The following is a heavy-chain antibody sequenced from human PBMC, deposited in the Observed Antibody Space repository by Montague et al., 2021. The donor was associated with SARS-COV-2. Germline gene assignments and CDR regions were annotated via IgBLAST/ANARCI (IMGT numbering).Heavy chain of an antibody. D-gene: IGHD2-2*01. CDR2: IYYSGST. J-gene: IGHJ6*02. V-gene: IGHV4-59*01. CDR3: ARALGDLGSSTSDGSYYYGMDV. Sequence: SETLSLTCTVSGGSISSYYWSWIRQPPGKGLEWIGYIYYSGSTNYNPSLKSRVTISVDTSKNQFSLKLSSVTAADTAVYYCARALGDLGSSTSDGSYYYGMDVWGQGTTVTVSS. CDR1: GGSISSYY.